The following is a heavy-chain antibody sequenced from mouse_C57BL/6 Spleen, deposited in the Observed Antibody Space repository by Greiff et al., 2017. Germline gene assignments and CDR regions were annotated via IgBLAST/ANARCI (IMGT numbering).Heavy chain of an antibody. Sequence: VQLKESGPGMVKPSQSLSLTCTVTGYSITSGYDWHWIRHFPGNKLEWMGYISYSGSPNYNPSLKSRISITHDTSKNHFFLKLNSVTTEDTATYYCARDGYYDSFAYWGQGTLVTVSA. CDR1: GYSITSGYD. J-gene: IGHJ3*01. CDR3: ARDGYYDSFAY. D-gene: IGHD2-4*01. CDR2: ISYSGSP. V-gene: IGHV3-1*01.